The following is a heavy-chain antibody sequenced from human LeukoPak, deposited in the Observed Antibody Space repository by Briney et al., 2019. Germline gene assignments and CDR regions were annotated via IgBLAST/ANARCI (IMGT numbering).Heavy chain of an antibody. CDR1: GGTFISYA. CDR3: ARDLVDSSSWYPYYYYYYGMDV. J-gene: IGHJ6*02. D-gene: IGHD6-13*01. Sequence: SVKVSCKASGGTFISYAISWVRQAPGQGLEWMGGIIPIFGTANYAQKFQGRVTITADESTSTAYMELSSLRSEDTAVYYCARDLVDSSSWYPYYYYYYGMDVWGQGTTVTVSS. CDR2: IIPIFGTA. V-gene: IGHV1-69*13.